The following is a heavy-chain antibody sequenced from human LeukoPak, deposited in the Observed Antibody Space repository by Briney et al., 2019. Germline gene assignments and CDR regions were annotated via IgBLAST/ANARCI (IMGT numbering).Heavy chain of an antibody. CDR3: ARDFTLGDGYNKNWFDP. CDR1: GGSISSYY. V-gene: IGHV4-4*07. J-gene: IGHJ5*02. CDR2: IYTSGST. Sequence: SETLSLTCTVSGGSISSYYWSWIRQPAGKGLEWIGRIYTSGSTNYNPSLKSRVTISVDTSKNQFSLKLSSVTAADTAVYYCARDFTLGDGYNKNWFDPWGQGTLVTVSS. D-gene: IGHD5-24*01.